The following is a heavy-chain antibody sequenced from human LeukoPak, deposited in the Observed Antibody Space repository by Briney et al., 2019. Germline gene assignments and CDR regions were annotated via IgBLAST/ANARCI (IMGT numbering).Heavy chain of an antibody. J-gene: IGHJ4*02. CDR2: IIGSDDGT. V-gene: IGHV3-23*01. CDR3: AKPLPGTHYYFNY. Sequence: GGSLRLSCVASGFTFSSYAMNWVRQAPGKGLEWVSVIIGSDDGTYYADSVRGRFTISRDNSKNTLYLQMSSLRAEDTAVYYCAKPLPGTHYYFNYWGQGTLVTVSS. CDR1: GFTFSSYA.